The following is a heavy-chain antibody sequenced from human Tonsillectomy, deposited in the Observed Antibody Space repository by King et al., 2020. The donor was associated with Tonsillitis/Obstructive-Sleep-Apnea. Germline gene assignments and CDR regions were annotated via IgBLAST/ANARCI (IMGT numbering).Heavy chain of an antibody. CDR3: AKDQERVAVAGVTAWSY. CDR2: ISYDGSNK. CDR1: GFTFSSYG. D-gene: IGHD6-19*01. Sequence: VQLVESGGGVVQPGRSLRLSCAASGFTFSSYGMHWVRQAPGKGLEWVAVISYDGSNKYYADSVKGRFTISRDNSKNTLYLQMNSLRAEDTSVYYCAKDQERVAVAGVTAWSYWGQGTLVTVSS. J-gene: IGHJ4*02. V-gene: IGHV3-30*18.